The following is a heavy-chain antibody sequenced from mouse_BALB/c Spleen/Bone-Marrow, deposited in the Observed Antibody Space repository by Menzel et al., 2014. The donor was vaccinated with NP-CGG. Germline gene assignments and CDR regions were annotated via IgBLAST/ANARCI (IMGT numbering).Heavy chain of an antibody. V-gene: IGHV14-3*02. CDR2: IYPAYGKT. J-gene: IGHJ2*01. D-gene: IGHD2-3*01. CDR1: GFNIXDTY. CDR3: ARWHGYCVGYYFDN. Sequence: VQLQQSGAEPVKPWASVQLSCTASGFNIXDTYMHWVKQRPEQSREWIGRIYPAYGKTKYDPKCQGKANITADTSSNTAYLRLSSLTYEDTAVYYCARWHGYCVGYYFDNWGKGTTLTVSS.